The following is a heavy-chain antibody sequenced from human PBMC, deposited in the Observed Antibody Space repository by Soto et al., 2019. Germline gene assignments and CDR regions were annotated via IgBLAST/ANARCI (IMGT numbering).Heavy chain of an antibody. J-gene: IGHJ3*02. V-gene: IGHV1-69*13. CDR2: IIPIFGTS. CDR1: GGTFSSYT. CDR3: AREDDVVVAAAVYAFDI. D-gene: IGHD2-15*01. Sequence: ASVEVSCKASGGTFSSYTISWVRQAPGQGLEWMGGIIPIFGTSNYAQKFQGRVSINADESTNTAYMELSGLRSEDTAMYYCAREDDVVVAAAVYAFDIWGQGTMVTVSS.